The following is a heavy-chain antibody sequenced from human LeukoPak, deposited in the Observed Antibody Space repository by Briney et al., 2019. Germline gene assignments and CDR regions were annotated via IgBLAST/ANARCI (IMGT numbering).Heavy chain of an antibody. J-gene: IGHJ5*02. CDR1: GYTFTSYG. CDR2: ISAYYGNT. Sequence: ASVKVSCKASGYTFTSYGISWVRQAPGQGLEWMGWISAYYGNTNYAQKLQGRVTMTTDTSTSTAYMELRSLRSDDTAVYYCARAHHVQQPIAWFDPWGQGTLVTVSS. D-gene: IGHD6-13*01. V-gene: IGHV1-18*01. CDR3: ARAHHVQQPIAWFDP.